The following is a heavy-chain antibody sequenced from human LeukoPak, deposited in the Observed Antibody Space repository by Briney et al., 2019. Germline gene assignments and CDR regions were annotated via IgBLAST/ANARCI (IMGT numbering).Heavy chain of an antibody. CDR2: ISASDGNT. V-gene: IGHV3-23*01. J-gene: IGHJ4*02. CDR3: ARVNVCPRCHFDY. Sequence: SGGSLRLSCVVSGFTFRNYAMGWVRQAPGKGLQWVSTISASDGNTYYADSVEGRFTISRDNSKNTLYVQMNTLRAEDTAVYYCARVNVCPRCHFDYWGQGTLVTVSS. CDR1: GFTFRNYA. D-gene: IGHD3-16*01.